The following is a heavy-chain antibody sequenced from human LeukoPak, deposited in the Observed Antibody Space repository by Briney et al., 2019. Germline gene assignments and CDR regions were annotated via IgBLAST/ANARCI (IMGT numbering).Heavy chain of an antibody. V-gene: IGHV4-34*01. CDR3: AGHHPRNTVDF. J-gene: IGHJ4*02. CDR2: INHSGST. D-gene: IGHD2-8*02. Sequence: SETLSLTCAVYGGSFSGYYWSWIRQPPGKGLEWIGEINHSGSTNYNPSLKSRVTISVDTSKNQFSLKLSSVTAADTAVYYCAGHHPRNTVDFWGQGTLVSVSS. CDR1: GGSFSGYY.